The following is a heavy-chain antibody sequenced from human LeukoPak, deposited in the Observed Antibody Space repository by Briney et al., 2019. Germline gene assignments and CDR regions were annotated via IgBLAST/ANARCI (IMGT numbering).Heavy chain of an antibody. CDR1: GFTFSDYY. CDR2: ISSSGSTI. Sequence: PGGSLRLSCAASGFTFSDYYMSWIRQAPGKGLEWVSYISSSGSTIYYADSVKGRFTISRDNAKNSLYLQMNSLRAEDTAVYYCARDLDEDYDILTGYYGYWGQGTLVTVSS. J-gene: IGHJ4*02. CDR3: ARDLDEDYDILTGYYGY. V-gene: IGHV3-11*04. D-gene: IGHD3-9*01.